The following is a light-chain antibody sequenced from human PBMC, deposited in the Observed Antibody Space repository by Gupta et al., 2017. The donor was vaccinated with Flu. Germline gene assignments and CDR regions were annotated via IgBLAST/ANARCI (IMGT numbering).Light chain of an antibody. CDR1: NIGTKS. Sequence: SYELNPPPSVSVAPRQTARIPCEGSNIGTKSVHWYQQKPGQAPVLVVYDDSDRPSGIPERFSGSKSGDTATLTISRVEAGDEADYSCQVWDYISDHFVFGTGTKVTVL. J-gene: IGLJ1*01. CDR3: QVWDYISDHFV. CDR2: DDS. V-gene: IGLV3-21*02.